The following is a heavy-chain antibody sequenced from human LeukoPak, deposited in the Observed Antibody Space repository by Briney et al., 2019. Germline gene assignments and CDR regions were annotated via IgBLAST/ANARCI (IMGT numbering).Heavy chain of an antibody. J-gene: IGHJ4*02. CDR2: IYYSGST. V-gene: IGHV4-59*12. Sequence: PSETLSLTCTVSGGSISSYYWSWIRQPPGKGLEWIGYIYYSGSTNYNPSLKSRVTISVDTSKNQFSLKLSSVTAADTAVYYCARTRVVAATLYYFDYWGQGTLVTVSS. CDR3: ARTRVVAATLYYFDY. CDR1: GGSISSYY. D-gene: IGHD2-15*01.